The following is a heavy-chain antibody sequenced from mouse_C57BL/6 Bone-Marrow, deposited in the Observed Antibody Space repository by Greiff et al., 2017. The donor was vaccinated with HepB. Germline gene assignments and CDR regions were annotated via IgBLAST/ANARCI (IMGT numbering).Heavy chain of an antibody. D-gene: IGHD4-1*01. CDR1: GYSITSGYY. V-gene: IGHV3-6*01. CDR3: ATHWAMDY. CDR2: ISYDGSN. Sequence: ESGPGLVKPSQSLSLTCSVTGYSITSGYYWNWIRQFPGNKLEWMGYISYDGSNNYNPSLKNRISITRDTSKNQFFLKLNSVTTEDTATYYCATHWAMDYWGQGTSVTVSS. J-gene: IGHJ4*01.